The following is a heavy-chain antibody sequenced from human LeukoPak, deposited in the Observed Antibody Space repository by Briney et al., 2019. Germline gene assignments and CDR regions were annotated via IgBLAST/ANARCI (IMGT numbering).Heavy chain of an antibody. D-gene: IGHD6-13*01. V-gene: IGHV3-23*01. Sequence: GGSLSLSCAASGFTFSSYAMSWVRQAPGKGLEWVSAISGSGGSTYYADSVKGRFTISRDNSKNTLYLQMNSLRAEDTAVYYCAKDPLAGIAAAGTEISFDYWGQGTLVTVSS. J-gene: IGHJ4*02. CDR3: AKDPLAGIAAAGTEISFDY. CDR1: GFTFSSYA. CDR2: ISGSGGST.